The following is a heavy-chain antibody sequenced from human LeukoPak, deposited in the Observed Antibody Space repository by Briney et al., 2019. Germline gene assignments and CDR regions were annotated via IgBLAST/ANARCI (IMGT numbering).Heavy chain of an antibody. J-gene: IGHJ4*02. CDR2: INPHSGST. Sequence: ASVKVSCKASGYSFTGHFILWMRQAPGQGLEWLGWINPHSGSTNYAPKFQGRVTSTRDTSINTVYLEVTSLRPDDTAIYYCARRGLAASSDSWGQGTLVTVSS. D-gene: IGHD2-15*01. V-gene: IGHV1-2*02. CDR1: GYSFTGHF. CDR3: ARRGLAASSDS.